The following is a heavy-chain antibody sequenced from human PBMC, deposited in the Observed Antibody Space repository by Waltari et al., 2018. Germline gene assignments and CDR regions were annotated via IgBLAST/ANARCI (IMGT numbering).Heavy chain of an antibody. V-gene: IGHV3-23*04. CDR2: TTDSGVTT. Sequence: EVQLVESGGGLVQPGESLRLSCVASGFTINNNAISWVRQAPGEGLEWVSSTTDSGVTTYYADFVKGRSIISTDNSRNTVYLEMNTVRVEDTALYFCARGLGELLPFDFWGQGTMVTVSS. D-gene: IGHD3-10*01. CDR3: ARGLGELLPFDF. J-gene: IGHJ4*02. CDR1: GFTINNNA.